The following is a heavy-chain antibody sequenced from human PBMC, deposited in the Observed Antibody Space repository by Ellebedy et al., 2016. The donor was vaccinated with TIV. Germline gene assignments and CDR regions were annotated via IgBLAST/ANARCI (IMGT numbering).Heavy chain of an antibody. J-gene: IGHJ4*02. CDR2: IDLRDSTA. CDR3: ATYNGGNEGFGL. D-gene: IGHD4-23*01. CDR1: GHTFSHDW. V-gene: IGHV5-51*01. Sequence: GESLKISCEESGHTFSHDWIAWVRQMPGKGLDWMGIIDLRDSTATYNPSFQGKVTISADKSIPTAYLQWNSLRSSDTAIYYCATYNGGNEGFGLWGQGTLVTVSS.